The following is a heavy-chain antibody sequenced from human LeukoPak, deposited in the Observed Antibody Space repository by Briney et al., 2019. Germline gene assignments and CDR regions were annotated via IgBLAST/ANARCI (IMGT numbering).Heavy chain of an antibody. CDR1: GFTFSDYY. J-gene: IGHJ4*02. CDR2: ISSSSSYT. Sequence: PGGSLRLSCAASGFTFSDYYMSWVRQAPGKGLEWVSYISSSSSYTNYADSVKGRFTISRDNAKNSLYLQMNRLRAEDTAVYYCASEVGYSYGETDYWGQGTLVTVSS. V-gene: IGHV3-11*05. D-gene: IGHD5-18*01. CDR3: ASEVGYSYGETDY.